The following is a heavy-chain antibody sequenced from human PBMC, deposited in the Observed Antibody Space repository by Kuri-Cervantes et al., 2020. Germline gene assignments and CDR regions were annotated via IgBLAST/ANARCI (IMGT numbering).Heavy chain of an antibody. CDR2: INHSGST. Sequence: GSLRLSCAVYGGSFSGYYWSWIRQPPGKGLEWIGEINHSGSTNYHPSLKSRVTISVDTSKNQFSLKLSSVTAADTAVYYCARRRRTMIVVVIPWFDPWGQGTLVTVSS. J-gene: IGHJ5*02. CDR1: GGSFSGYY. D-gene: IGHD3-22*01. CDR3: ARRRRTMIVVVIPWFDP. V-gene: IGHV4-34*01.